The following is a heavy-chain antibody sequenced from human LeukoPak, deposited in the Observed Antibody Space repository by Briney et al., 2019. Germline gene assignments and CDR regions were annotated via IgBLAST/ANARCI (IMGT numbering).Heavy chain of an antibody. V-gene: IGHV4-39*01. D-gene: IGHD1-1*01. CDR1: GGSISSSSYY. CDR2: ISYSGRT. Sequence: PSETLSLTCTVSGGSISSSSYYWGWIRQPPGEGPEWIGSISYSGRTHYNPSLRSRVSISVDTSKNQFSLNLSSVTAADTAVYYCARKKTGATNGLDVWGQGTTVTVSS. CDR3: ARKKTGATNGLDV. J-gene: IGHJ6*02.